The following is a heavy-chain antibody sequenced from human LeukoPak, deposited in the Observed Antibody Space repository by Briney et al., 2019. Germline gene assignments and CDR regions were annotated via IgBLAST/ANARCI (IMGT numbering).Heavy chain of an antibody. CDR3: ARLGYYYGMDV. V-gene: IGHV4-59*08. J-gene: IGHJ6*02. CDR2: IYYSGST. CDR1: GGSISSYY. Sequence: SETLSLTCTVSGGSISSYYWSWIRQPPGKGLEWIGYIYYSGSTNYNPPLKSRVTISVDTSKNQFSLKLSSVTAADTAVYYCARLGYYYGMDVWGQGTTVTVSS.